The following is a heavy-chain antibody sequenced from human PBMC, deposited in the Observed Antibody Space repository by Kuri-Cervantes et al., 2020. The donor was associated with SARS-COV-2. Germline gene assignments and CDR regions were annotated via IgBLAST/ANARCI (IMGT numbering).Heavy chain of an antibody. CDR3: VKSSYGGSSSWPDY. J-gene: IGHJ4*02. CDR2: ISSNGGST. D-gene: IGHD6-13*01. V-gene: IGHV3-64D*06. Sequence: GESLKISCSASGFTFSSYAMHWVRQAPGKGLEYVSAISSNGGSTYYADSVKGRFTISRDNSKNTLYLQMSSLRAEDTAAYYCVKSSYGGSSSWPDYWGQGTRVTVSS. CDR1: GFTFSSYA.